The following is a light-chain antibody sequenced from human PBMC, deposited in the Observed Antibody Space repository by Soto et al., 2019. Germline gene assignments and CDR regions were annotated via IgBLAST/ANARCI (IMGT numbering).Light chain of an antibody. CDR1: QSVSSSY. J-gene: IGKJ1*01. V-gene: IGKV3-20*01. CDR2: CAS. CDR3: QQYGSSSWT. Sequence: EIVLTQSPGTLSLSPGERATLSCRASQSVSSSYLAWYQQKPGQAPRLLIYCASSRATGIPDRFSGSGSGTDFTLTSSRLEPEDFAVYYCQQYGSSSWTFGQGTKVEIK.